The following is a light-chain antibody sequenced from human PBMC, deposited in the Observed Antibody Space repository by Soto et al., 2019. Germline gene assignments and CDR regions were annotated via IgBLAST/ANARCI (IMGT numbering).Light chain of an antibody. CDR1: PSVSSR. CDR3: QHYTNWPLT. CDR2: GAS. Sequence: EIVMTQSPATLSVSPGERATLSCRASPSVSSRLAWYQQKPGQAPRLLIYGASTRATGLPARFSGSGSGTEFTLTISSLQSEDFAVYYCQHYTNWPLTFGGGTKVDIK. V-gene: IGKV3-15*01. J-gene: IGKJ4*01.